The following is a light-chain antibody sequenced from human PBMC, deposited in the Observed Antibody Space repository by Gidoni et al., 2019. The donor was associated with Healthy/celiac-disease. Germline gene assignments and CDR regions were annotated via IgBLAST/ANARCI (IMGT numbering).Light chain of an antibody. V-gene: IGKV3-11*01. J-gene: IGKJ4*01. CDR1: QIIVNY. CDR2: DAS. CDR3: QQRSSSLT. Sequence: EVFLTPSPATLSFSPWEGATLSCRASQIIVNYLGWYQQKPGQAPRLLIYDASNRATGIPARFSGSGSGTDFTLTISSLEPEDFAVYYCQQRSSSLTFGGGTKVEIK.